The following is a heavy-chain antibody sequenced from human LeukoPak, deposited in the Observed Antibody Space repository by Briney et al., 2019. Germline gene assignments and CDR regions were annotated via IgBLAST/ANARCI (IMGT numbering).Heavy chain of an antibody. CDR2: IYYSGST. J-gene: IGHJ4*02. CDR3: ARDVLVRGVRGVTAGGSFDY. CDR1: GGSISSGGYY. D-gene: IGHD3-10*01. Sequence: SQTLSLTCTVSGGSISSGGYYWSWIRQHPGKGLEWIGYIYYSGSTYYNPSLKSRVTISVDTSKNQFSLKLSSVTAADTAVYYCARDVLVRGVRGVTAGGSFDYWGQGTLVTVSS. V-gene: IGHV4-31*03.